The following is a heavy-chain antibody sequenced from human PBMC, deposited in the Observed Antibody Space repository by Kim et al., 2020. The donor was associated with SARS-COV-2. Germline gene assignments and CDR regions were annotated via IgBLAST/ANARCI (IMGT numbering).Heavy chain of an antibody. V-gene: IGHV4-39*02. CDR3: ARRANDFRSGYYTPFDY. CDR1: GDSIISNSYY. D-gene: IGHD3-3*01. J-gene: IGHJ4*02. CDR2: IYYSGST. Sequence: SETLSLTCSVSGDSIISNSYYWGWIRQPPGKGLEWIGDIYYSGSTNYNPSLKSRVTLSVDTSKNHFSLKLTSVTAADTAVYYCARRANDFRSGYYTPFDYWGQGTLVTVSS.